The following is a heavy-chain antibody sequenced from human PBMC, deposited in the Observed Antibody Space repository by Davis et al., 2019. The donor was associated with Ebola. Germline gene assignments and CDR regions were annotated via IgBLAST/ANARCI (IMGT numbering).Heavy chain of an antibody. V-gene: IGHV3-23*01. J-gene: IGHJ6*02. Sequence: GESLKISCAASGFTFSSYGMNWVRQAPGKGLEWVSTISGRGGSTHYADSVKGRFTISRDNSKNTLYLQMNSLRAEDTAVYYCASNYYAMDVWGQGTTVTVS. CDR3: ASNYYAMDV. CDR2: ISGRGGST. CDR1: GFTFSSYG.